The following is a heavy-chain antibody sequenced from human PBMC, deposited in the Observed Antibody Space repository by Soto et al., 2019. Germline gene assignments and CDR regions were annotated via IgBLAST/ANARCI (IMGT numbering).Heavy chain of an antibody. D-gene: IGHD6-13*01. Sequence: EVQLVESGGGLVKPGGSLRLSCAASGFTFSSYSMNWVRQAPGKGLEWVSSISSSSSYIYYADSVKGRFPISRDNAKNSLYLQMHSLRAEDTAVYYCARDGPAAAGTYFDYWGQGTLVTVSS. CDR3: ARDGPAAAGTYFDY. J-gene: IGHJ4*02. V-gene: IGHV3-21*01. CDR1: GFTFSSYS. CDR2: ISSSSSYI.